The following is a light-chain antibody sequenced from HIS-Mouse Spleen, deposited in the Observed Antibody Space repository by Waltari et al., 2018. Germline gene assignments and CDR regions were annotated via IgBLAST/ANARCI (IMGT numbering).Light chain of an antibody. Sequence: QSALTQPRSVSGSPGQSVTIPCTGTSSAVAGYNSVSWYPQHPGKAPKLMIYDVSKRPSGVPDRFSGSKSGNTASLTISGLQAEDEADYYCCSYAGSYTLVFGGGTKLTVL. CDR1: SSAVAGYNS. CDR3: CSYAGSYTLV. V-gene: IGLV2-11*01. J-gene: IGLJ2*01. CDR2: DVS.